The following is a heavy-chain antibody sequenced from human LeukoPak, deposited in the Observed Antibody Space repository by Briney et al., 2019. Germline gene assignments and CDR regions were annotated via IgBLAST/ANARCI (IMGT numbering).Heavy chain of an antibody. CDR3: TRGPNYYGSGRSWFDP. V-gene: IGHV1-2*02. Sequence: ASVKVSCKASGYTFSDYYMHWVRQAPRQGLEWMGWINPKSGDTNYVQKLQGRVTVTRDTSISTVYMESSRLRSDDTAVYYCTRGPNYYGSGRSWFDPWGQGTLVTVSS. D-gene: IGHD3-10*01. CDR2: INPKSGDT. CDR1: GYTFSDYY. J-gene: IGHJ5*02.